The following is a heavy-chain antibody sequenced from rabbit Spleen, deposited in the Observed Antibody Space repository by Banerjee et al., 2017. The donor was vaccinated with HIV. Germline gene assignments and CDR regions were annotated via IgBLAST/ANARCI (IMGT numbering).Heavy chain of an antibody. CDR3: ARFYAGYGDLGYAAM. CDR1: GFDFSDYG. CDR2: IHGGSNKNI. D-gene: IGHD7-1*01. Sequence: QEQLVESGGGLVQPGGSLKLSCKASGFDFSDYGVSWVRQAPGKGLEWIACIHGGSNKNIYYASWAKDRFTISKTSSTTVTLQMTSLTAADTATYFCARFYAGYGDLGYAAMWGPGTLVTVS. V-gene: IGHV1S45*01. J-gene: IGHJ4*01.